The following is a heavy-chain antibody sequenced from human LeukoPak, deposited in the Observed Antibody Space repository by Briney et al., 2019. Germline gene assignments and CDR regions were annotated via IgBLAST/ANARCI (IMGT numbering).Heavy chain of an antibody. V-gene: IGHV3-66*01. D-gene: IGHD3-9*01. CDR2: IYSGGST. Sequence: PGGSLRLSCAASGFTVSSNYMSWARQAPGKGLEWVSVIYSGGSTYYADSVKGRFTISRDNSKNTLYLQMNSLRAEDTAVYYCARGNFDWEYYFDYWGQGTLVTVSS. CDR3: ARGNFDWEYYFDY. CDR1: GFTVSSNY. J-gene: IGHJ4*02.